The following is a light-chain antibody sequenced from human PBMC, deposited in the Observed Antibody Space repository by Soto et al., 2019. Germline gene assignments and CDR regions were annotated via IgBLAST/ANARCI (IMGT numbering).Light chain of an antibody. CDR2: AAS. CDR3: QQYNNWPLQT. CDR1: QSVSSY. J-gene: IGKJ1*01. V-gene: IGKV3-15*01. Sequence: EIVLTQSPATLSLSPGERATLSCRASQSVSSYLAWYQQKPGQAPRLLIYAASTRATGIPARFSGSGSGTEFTLTISSLQSEDFAVYYCQQYNNWPLQTFGQGTKVDI.